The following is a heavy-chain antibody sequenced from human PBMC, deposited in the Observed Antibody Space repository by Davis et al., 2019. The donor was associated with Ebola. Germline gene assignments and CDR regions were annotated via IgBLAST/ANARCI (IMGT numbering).Heavy chain of an antibody. CDR2: ISSSGSTI. J-gene: IGHJ4*02. V-gene: IGHV3-48*03. CDR1: GFTFSSYE. CDR3: ARRPTVTTGAHFDY. D-gene: IGHD4-17*01. Sequence: GGSLRLSCAASGFTFSSYEMNWVRQAPGKGLEWVSYISSSGSTIYYADSVKGRFTIPRDNAKNSLYLQMNSLRAEDTAVYYCARRPTVTTGAHFDYWGQGTLVTVSS.